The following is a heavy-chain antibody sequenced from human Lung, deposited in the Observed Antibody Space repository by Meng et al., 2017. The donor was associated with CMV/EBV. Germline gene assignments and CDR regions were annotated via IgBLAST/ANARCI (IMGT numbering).Heavy chain of an antibody. CDR1: GGSISSGHW. Sequence: GSLRLXCALSGGSISSGHWWSWVRQPPLKGLEWIGEVYHSGSTNYNPSLKSRVTISLDKSKNHFSLKLTSVTAADTAVYYCARATIAAATMNWFDSWGQGALVTVSS. J-gene: IGHJ5*01. V-gene: IGHV4-4*02. CDR2: VYHSGST. D-gene: IGHD6-25*01. CDR3: ARATIAAATMNWFDS.